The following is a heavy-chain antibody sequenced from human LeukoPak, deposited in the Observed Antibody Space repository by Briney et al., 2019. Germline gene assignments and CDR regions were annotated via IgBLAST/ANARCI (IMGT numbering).Heavy chain of an antibody. V-gene: IGHV3-23*01. J-gene: IGHJ3*01. CDR3: AKAYTRSWYAAFDF. CDR1: GFAFTDYA. D-gene: IGHD6-13*01. Sequence: GGSLRLSCAASGFAFTDYAISWVRQAPRKGLEWVSAITDSGGATYYADSVKGRFTISRDNSKNTIYLQMNSLRGDDTAIYYCAKAYTRSWYAAFDFWGQGTMVTIPS. CDR2: ITDSGGAT.